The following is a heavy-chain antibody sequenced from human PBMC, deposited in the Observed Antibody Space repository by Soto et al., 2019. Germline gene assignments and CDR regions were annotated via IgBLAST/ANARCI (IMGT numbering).Heavy chain of an antibody. CDR3: ARFGSSTLAAAKDY. Sequence: ASVKVSCKASGYTFTSYGIGWVRQAPGQGLEWMGWISAYNGNTNYAQKLQGRVTMTTDTSTSTAYMELRSLRSDDTAVYYCARFGSSTLAAAKDYWGQGTLVTVSS. CDR1: GYTFTSYG. V-gene: IGHV1-18*01. D-gene: IGHD6-13*01. J-gene: IGHJ4*02. CDR2: ISAYNGNT.